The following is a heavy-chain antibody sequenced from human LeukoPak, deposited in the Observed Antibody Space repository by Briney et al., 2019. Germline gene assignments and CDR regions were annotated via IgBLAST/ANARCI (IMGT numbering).Heavy chain of an antibody. V-gene: IGHV3-53*01. CDR2: LYSDGNT. CDR3: ARGVEPLAANTLAY. Sequence: GGSLRLSCAASGFTVITNDMTWVCQAPGKGLDWVSVLYSDGNTKYADSVQGRFTISRDNSKNTLYLEMNSLSPDDTAVYYCARGVEPLAANTLAYWGQGTLVTVSS. CDR1: GFTVITND. J-gene: IGHJ4*02. D-gene: IGHD1-14*01.